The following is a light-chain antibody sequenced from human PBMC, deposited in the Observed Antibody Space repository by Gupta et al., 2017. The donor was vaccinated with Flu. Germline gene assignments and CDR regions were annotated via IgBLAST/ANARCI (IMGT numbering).Light chain of an antibody. CDR3: LRNFCGAQPWV. J-gene: IGLJ3*02. CDR1: TAPVTGGYY. CDR2: STT. Sequence: TVVNQEPSLTVSPGGTVTLTCASNTAPVTGGYYPNWLQPKPGPPPRALIYSTTDKHSWTPTRFSGAPLGGKATLTQSGAQPEEEADYYCLRNFCGAQPWVSGGGTRLTVL. V-gene: IGLV7-43*01.